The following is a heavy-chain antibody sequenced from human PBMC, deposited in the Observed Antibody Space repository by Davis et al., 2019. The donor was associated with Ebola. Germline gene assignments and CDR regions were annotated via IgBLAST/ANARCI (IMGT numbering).Heavy chain of an antibody. D-gene: IGHD6-19*01. V-gene: IGHV1-18*01. CDR3: ARGYIAVPSYAFGI. CDR1: GYKFSNYG. CDR2: NSAYNGNT. J-gene: IGHJ3*02. Sequence: ASVKVSCKASGYKFSNYGISWVRQAPRQGPEWMGWNSAYNGNTNYAQKLQGRVTMTTDKSTRTAYMELRGLRSEDTAVYYCARGYIAVPSYAFGIWGQGTMVTVSS.